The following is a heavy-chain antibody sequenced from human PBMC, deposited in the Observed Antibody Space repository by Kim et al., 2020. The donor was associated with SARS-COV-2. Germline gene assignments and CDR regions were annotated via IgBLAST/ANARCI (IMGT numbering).Heavy chain of an antibody. D-gene: IGHD5-12*01. CDR1: GFTFSSYS. CDR3: ARDHSGYDYNWFDP. V-gene: IGHV3-21*01. Sequence: GGSLRLACAASGFTFSSYSMNWVRQAPGKGLEWVSSISSSSSYIYYADSVKGRFTISRDNAKNSLYLQMNSLRAEDTAVYYCARDHSGYDYNWFDPWGQGTLVTVSS. J-gene: IGHJ5*02. CDR2: ISSSSSYI.